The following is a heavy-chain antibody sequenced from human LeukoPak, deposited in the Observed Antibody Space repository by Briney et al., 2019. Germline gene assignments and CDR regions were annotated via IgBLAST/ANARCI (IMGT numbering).Heavy chain of an antibody. D-gene: IGHD2-21*02. CDR2: IFSDGST. J-gene: IGHJ3*01. CDR1: GFTVSSNY. Sequence: GGSLRLSCAASGFTVSSNYMSWVRQAPGKGLEWVSVIFSDGSTSYADSVKGRFTISRDNDKNLLYLQMNSLRVEDTALYYCARDKTPYCGRDCYAFDVWGQGTMVTVSS. V-gene: IGHV3-66*01. CDR3: ARDKTPYCGRDCYAFDV.